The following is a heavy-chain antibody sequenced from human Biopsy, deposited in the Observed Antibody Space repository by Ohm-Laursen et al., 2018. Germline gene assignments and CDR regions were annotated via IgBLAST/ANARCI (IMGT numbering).Heavy chain of an antibody. J-gene: IGHJ3*02. V-gene: IGHV4-4*07. CDR3: ARDEGLLRAFDI. CDR2: IYSNGNT. Sequence: SETLSLTCSVSGGSISSYHWTWVRQPAGKGLEWIGRIYSNGNTNYNPSLKSRVSMSVDTSKNHFSLNLTSVTAADTAVYYCARDEGLLRAFDIWGQGTLGTVSS. CDR1: GGSISSYH. D-gene: IGHD1-26*01.